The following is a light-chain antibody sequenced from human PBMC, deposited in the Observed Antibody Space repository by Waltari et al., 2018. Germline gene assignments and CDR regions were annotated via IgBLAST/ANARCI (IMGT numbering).Light chain of an antibody. J-gene: IGLJ2*01. CDR1: SSDVGGYNY. Sequence: QSALTQPASVSGSPGQSITISCTGTSSDVGGYNYVSWYQQHPGKAPKLKIYDVSNRPSGVSNRFSRSKSGNTASLTISGLQAEDEADYYCSSYTSSSARVFGGGTKLTVL. CDR2: DVS. CDR3: SSYTSSSARV. V-gene: IGLV2-14*01.